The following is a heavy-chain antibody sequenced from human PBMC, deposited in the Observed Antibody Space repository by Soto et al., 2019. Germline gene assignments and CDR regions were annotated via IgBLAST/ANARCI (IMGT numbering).Heavy chain of an antibody. CDR2: ISGSGGST. J-gene: IGHJ4*02. V-gene: IGHV3-23*01. Sequence: GVLLRVSCGASGYSFTSYAMSWVRQAPGKGLEWVSAISGSGGSTYYADSVKGRFTISRDKSKNTLYLQMNSLRAEDTAVYYCAKEELERQGSGFDYWGQGTLVTVSS. CDR3: AKEELERQGSGFDY. D-gene: IGHD1-1*01. CDR1: GYSFTSYA.